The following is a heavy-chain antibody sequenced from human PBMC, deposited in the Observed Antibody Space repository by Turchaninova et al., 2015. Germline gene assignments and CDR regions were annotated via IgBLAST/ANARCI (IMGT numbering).Heavy chain of an antibody. J-gene: IGHJ3*01. D-gene: IGHD6-13*01. CDR1: GFSFSNAW. CDR2: VKSKTEGGTK. V-gene: IGHV3-15*01. CDR3: STNGGAAGG. Sequence: VQLVESGGGLVKPGGSLRLSCSASGFSFSNAWVSWVRPAPGWGPEWVGRVKSKTEGGTKDYAAALKGRFTITRDDSKNTVFLQMNNLKTEDTGVYYCSTNGGAAGGWGQGTMVTVSS.